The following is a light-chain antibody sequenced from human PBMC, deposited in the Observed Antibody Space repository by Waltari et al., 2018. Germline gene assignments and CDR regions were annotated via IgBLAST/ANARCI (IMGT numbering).Light chain of an antibody. CDR1: SSDVGGYNY. J-gene: IGLJ1*01. CDR2: EVS. Sequence: QSALPQPASVSGSPGQSITISCTGTSSDVGGYNYVSWYQQHTGKDPNLMIYEVSNRPSADFNRVCGAQSGTPASLTISGLQAEDEAEDYGSSYTSSSTLGFGTGTKVTV. CDR3: SSYTSSSTLG. V-gene: IGLV2-14*01.